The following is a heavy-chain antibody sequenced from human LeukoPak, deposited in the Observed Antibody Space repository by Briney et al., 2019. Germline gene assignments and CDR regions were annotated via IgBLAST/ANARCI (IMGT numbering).Heavy chain of an antibody. CDR2: ISYITSSM. Sequence: GGSLRLSCAASGFTFSNYSMTWVRQAPGKGLEWVSYISYITSSMFYADSVKGRFTISRDNAKNSLYLQMNSLRAEDTAVYYCARVAVAVGGFDPWGQGTLVTVSS. D-gene: IGHD6-19*01. J-gene: IGHJ5*02. CDR1: GFTFSNYS. CDR3: ARVAVAVGGFDP. V-gene: IGHV3-48*04.